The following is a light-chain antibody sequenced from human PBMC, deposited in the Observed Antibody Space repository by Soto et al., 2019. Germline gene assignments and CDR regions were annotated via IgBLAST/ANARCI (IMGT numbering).Light chain of an antibody. Sequence: QSVLTQPPSASGTPGQNVTISCSGTSSNIGSNYVYWYYHLPGTAPKLLIYSNNQRPSGVPDRFSGSRSGTSASLTVSGLQAEDEADYYCSSYAGSNNVVFGGGTKLTVL. CDR1: SSNIGSNY. CDR2: SNN. CDR3: SSYAGSNNVV. J-gene: IGLJ2*01. V-gene: IGLV1-47*01.